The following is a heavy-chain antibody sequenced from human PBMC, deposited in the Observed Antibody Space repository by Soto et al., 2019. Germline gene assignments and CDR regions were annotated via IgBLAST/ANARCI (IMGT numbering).Heavy chain of an antibody. CDR3: ARVPSRPLTADDQGDWIPYYAMDV. Sequence: SQTRSLTCAISVDSVSSNSAAWNWIRQSPSRGLEWLGRTYYRSKWYNDYAVSVKSRITINPDTSKNQFSLQLNSVTPEDTAVYYCARVPSRPLTADDQGDWIPYYAMDVWGQGTTVTVSS. D-gene: IGHD1-1*01. J-gene: IGHJ6*02. CDR2: TYYRSKWYN. CDR1: VDSVSSNSAA. V-gene: IGHV6-1*01.